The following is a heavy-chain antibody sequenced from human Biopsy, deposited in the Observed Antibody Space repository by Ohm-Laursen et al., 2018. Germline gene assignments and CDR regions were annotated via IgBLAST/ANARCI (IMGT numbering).Heavy chain of an antibody. CDR2: IDPNSGRA. CDR1: GYTFTGYS. V-gene: IGHV1-2*02. D-gene: IGHD4/OR15-4a*01. Sequence: ASVKVSCKASGYTFTGYSCHWVRQAPGQRLEWVGWIDPNSGRANYAQKFQGRITMTTDTYIITAYLEVSSLTSDDAAVYFCARASAYGVFDIWGQGTTVTVSS. J-gene: IGHJ3*02. CDR3: ARASAYGVFDI.